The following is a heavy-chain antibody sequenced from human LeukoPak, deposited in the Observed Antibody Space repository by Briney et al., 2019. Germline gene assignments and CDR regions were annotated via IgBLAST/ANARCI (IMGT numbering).Heavy chain of an antibody. CDR1: GYTFTGYY. Sequence: ASVKVSCKASGYTFTGYYMHWVRQAPGHGLEWMGRINPNSGGTNYAQKFQGRVTMTRDTSISTAYMELSRLRSDDTAVYYCARDNGMATTYAFDIWGQGTMVTVSS. D-gene: IGHD5-24*01. CDR2: INPNSGGT. J-gene: IGHJ3*02. CDR3: ARDNGMATTYAFDI. V-gene: IGHV1-2*06.